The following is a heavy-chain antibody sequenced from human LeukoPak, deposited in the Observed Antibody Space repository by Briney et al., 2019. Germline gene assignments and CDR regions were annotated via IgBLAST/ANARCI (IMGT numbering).Heavy chain of an antibody. CDR2: ISAYNGNT. J-gene: IGHJ4*02. CDR1: GCTFTSYG. CDR3: ARVKTTMVREDY. Sequence: GASVKVSCKASGCTFTSYGSSWVRQAPGQGLEWMGWISAYNGNTNYAQKLQGRVTMTTDTSTSTAYMELRSLRSDDTAVYYCARVKTTMVREDYWGQGTLVTVSS. V-gene: IGHV1-18*04. D-gene: IGHD3-10*01.